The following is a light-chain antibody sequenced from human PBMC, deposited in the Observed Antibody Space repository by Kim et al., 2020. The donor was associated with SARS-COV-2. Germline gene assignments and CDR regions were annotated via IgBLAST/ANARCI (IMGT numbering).Light chain of an antibody. CDR3: NYRDSSGKDAV. Sequence: SSELTQDPAVSVALGQTVRITCQGDSLRRYYASWYQQTPGQAPVLVIYGKNNRPSGIPDRFSGSSSGNTASLTITGAQAEDEADYYCNYRDSSGKDAVFGGGTQLNVL. CDR2: GKN. J-gene: IGLJ7*01. CDR1: SLRRYY. V-gene: IGLV3-19*01.